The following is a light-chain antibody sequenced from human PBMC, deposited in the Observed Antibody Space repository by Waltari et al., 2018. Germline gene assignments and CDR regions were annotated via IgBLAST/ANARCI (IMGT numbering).Light chain of an antibody. CDR3: YSYAGSSTFSWV. CDR1: SSDIGNYNL. CDR2: EGS. Sequence: QSALTQPDSVSGSPGQSITISCTGTSSDIGNYNLVSWYQQHPGKAPKLMIYEGSKRPSGVSNRFSGSKSNNTASLTISGLQAEDEADYYCYSYAGSSTFSWVFGGGTKLTVL. V-gene: IGLV2-23*01. J-gene: IGLJ3*02.